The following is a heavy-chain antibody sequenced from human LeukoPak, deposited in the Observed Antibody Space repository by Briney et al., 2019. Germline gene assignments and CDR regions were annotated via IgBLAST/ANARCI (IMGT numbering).Heavy chain of an antibody. CDR2: IIPIFGTA. CDR3: ASYPLAYYGSGSPKGGDY. D-gene: IGHD3-10*01. CDR1: GGTFSSYA. V-gene: IGHV1-69*06. Sequence: SVKVSCKASGGTFSSYAISWVRQAPGQGLEWMGRIIPIFGTANYAQKFQGRVTITADKSTSTAYMELSSLRSEDTAVYYCASYPLAYYGSGSPKGGDYWGQGTLVTVSS. J-gene: IGHJ4*02.